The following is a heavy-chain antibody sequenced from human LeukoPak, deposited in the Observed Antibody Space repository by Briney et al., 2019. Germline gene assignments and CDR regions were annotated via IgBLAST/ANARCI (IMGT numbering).Heavy chain of an antibody. D-gene: IGHD2-15*01. V-gene: IGHV1-69*13. Sequence: RASVKVSCKASGGTFSSYAISWVRQAPGQGLEWMGGIIPIFGTANYAQKFQGRVTITADESTSTAYMELSSLRSEDTAVYYCARDLRSGGSCYWWFDPWGQGTLVTVSS. J-gene: IGHJ5*02. CDR3: ARDLRSGGSCYWWFDP. CDR1: GGTFSSYA. CDR2: IIPIFGTA.